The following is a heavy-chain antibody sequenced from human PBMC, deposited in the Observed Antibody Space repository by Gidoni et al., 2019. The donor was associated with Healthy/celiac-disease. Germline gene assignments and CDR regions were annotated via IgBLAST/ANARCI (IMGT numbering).Heavy chain of an antibody. J-gene: IGHJ5*02. D-gene: IGHD3-10*01. V-gene: IGHV1-69*01. CDR3: AWGRRFGETHWFDP. CDR1: GGTFSSYA. CDR2: IIPIVGTA. Sequence: QVQLLQSGAEVQQPGSSVKVSCKASGGTFSSYAISWLRQAPGQGLEWMGGIIPIVGTANYAQKFQGRVTITADEATSTAYMELSSLRSEDTAVYYCAWGRRFGETHWFDPWGQGTLVTVSS.